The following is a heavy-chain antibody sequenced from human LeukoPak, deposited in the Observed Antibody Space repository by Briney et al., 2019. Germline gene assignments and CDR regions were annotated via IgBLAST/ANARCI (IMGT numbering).Heavy chain of an antibody. CDR3: AKDFGADYDILTGYSPFDY. J-gene: IGHJ4*02. CDR1: GFTFSRYS. Sequence: GGSLRLSCAASGFTFSRYSMHWVRQAPGKGLEWVAFIRYDGSNKYYADSVKGRFTISRDNSKNTLYLQMNSLRAEDTAVYYCAKDFGADYDILTGYSPFDYWGQGTLVTVSS. V-gene: IGHV3-30*02. CDR2: IRYDGSNK. D-gene: IGHD3-9*01.